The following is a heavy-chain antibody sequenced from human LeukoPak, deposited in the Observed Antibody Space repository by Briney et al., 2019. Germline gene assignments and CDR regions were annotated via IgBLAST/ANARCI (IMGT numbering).Heavy chain of an antibody. V-gene: IGHV4-4*09. Sequence: SETLSLTCTVSGVSMSAYQWSWVRQSPEKGLEWIGCINTKGETSYNPSLKSRVTISVDTSKNQFSLKLSSVTAADTAVYYCARSIDYAYDYWGQGTLVTVSS. CDR1: GVSMSAYQ. CDR3: ARSIDYAYDY. CDR2: INTKGET. J-gene: IGHJ4*02. D-gene: IGHD4-17*01.